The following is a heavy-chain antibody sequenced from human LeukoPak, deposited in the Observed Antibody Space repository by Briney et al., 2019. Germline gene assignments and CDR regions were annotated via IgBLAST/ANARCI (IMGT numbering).Heavy chain of an antibody. CDR3: ARVTSAVAGGDY. D-gene: IGHD6-19*01. V-gene: IGHV1-8*03. J-gene: IGHJ4*02. CDR2: MNPNSGNT. CDR1: GGTFSSYD. Sequence: ASVKVSCKASGGTFSSYDINWVRQATGQGLEWMGWMNPNSGNTGYAQKFQGRVTITRNTSISTAYMELSSLRSEDTAVYYCARVTSAVAGGDYWGQGTLVTVSS.